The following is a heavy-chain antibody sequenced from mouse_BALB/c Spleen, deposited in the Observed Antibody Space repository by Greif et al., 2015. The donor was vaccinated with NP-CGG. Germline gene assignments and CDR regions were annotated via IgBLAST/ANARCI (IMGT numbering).Heavy chain of an antibody. Sequence: VQLQESGPELVKPGASVKISCKASGYTFTDYYINWVNQEPGQGLEWIGWIYPGSGNTKYNEKFKGKATLTVDTSSSTAYMQFSSLTSEDTAVYFCARKTGTEAMDYWGQGTSVTVSS. CDR3: ARKTGTEAMDY. D-gene: IGHD4-1*01. CDR2: IYPGSGNT. J-gene: IGHJ4*01. CDR1: GYTFTDYY. V-gene: IGHV1-84*02.